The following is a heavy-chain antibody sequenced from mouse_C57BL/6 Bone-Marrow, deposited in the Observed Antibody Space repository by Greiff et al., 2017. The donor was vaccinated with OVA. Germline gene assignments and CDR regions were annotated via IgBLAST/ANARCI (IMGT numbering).Heavy chain of an antibody. V-gene: IGHV1-59*01. Sequence: VQLQQPGAELVRPGTSVKLSCKASGYTFTSYWMHWVKQRPGQGLEWIGVIDPSDSYTNYNQKFKGKATLTVDTSSNTAYMQLSSLTSEDSAVYYCAREGYYGYYFDYWGQGTTLTVSS. J-gene: IGHJ2*01. CDR1: GYTFTSYW. CDR2: IDPSDSYT. D-gene: IGHD1-1*01. CDR3: AREGYYGYYFDY.